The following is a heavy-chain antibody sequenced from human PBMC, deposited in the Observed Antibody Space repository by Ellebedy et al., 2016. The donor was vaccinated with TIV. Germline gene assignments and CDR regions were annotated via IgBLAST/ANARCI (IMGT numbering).Heavy chain of an antibody. V-gene: IGHV1-69*13. CDR1: GGTFSSYA. CDR3: ARGGSCYGCHRYYFDY. J-gene: IGHJ4*02. D-gene: IGHD2-15*01. CDR2: IIPIFGTA. Sequence: SVKVSCXASGGTFSSYAISWVRQAPGQGLEWMGGIIPIFGTANYAQKFQGRVTITADESTSTAYMELSSLRSEDTAVYYCARGGSCYGCHRYYFDYWGQGTLVTVSS.